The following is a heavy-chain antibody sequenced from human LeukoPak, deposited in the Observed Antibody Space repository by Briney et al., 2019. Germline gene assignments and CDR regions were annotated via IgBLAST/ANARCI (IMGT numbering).Heavy chain of an antibody. Sequence: GGSLRLSCAASGFTFSSYAMSWVRKAPGKGLEWVSTISDNGGSTFYADSVKGRFTISRDNSKNTLYLQMNSLRAEDTAVYYCARDSAYDSSAWGQGTLVTVSS. J-gene: IGHJ5*02. CDR2: ISDNGGST. V-gene: IGHV3-23*01. D-gene: IGHD3-22*01. CDR1: GFTFSSYA. CDR3: ARDSAYDSSA.